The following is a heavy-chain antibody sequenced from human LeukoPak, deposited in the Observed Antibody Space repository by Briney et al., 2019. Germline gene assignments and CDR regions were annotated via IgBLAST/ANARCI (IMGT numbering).Heavy chain of an antibody. CDR2: IYPGDSDT. J-gene: IGHJ5*02. CDR3: ARLWEEGNYYDSRFWFDP. V-gene: IGHV5-51*01. Sequence: GESLKISCKGSGYSFTSYWIGWVRQMPGKGLEWMGIIYPGDSDTRYSPSFQGQVTISADKSISTAYLQWSSLKASDTAMYYCARLWEEGNYYDSRFWFDPWGQGTLVTVSS. CDR1: GYSFTSYW. D-gene: IGHD3-22*01.